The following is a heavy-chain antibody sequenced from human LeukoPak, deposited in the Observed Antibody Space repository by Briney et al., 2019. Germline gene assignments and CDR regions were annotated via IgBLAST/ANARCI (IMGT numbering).Heavy chain of an antibody. CDR2: ISSSNSAI. CDR3: ARVDYLYGGSIDY. D-gene: IGHD4/OR15-4a*01. V-gene: IGHV3-48*01. Sequence: GGSLRLSCAASGFTFSIYSMNWVRQAPGKGLEWVSYISSSNSAIYYADSVKGRFTISRDNANNSLYLQMNSLRAEDAAVYYCARVDYLYGGSIDYWGQGTLVTVSS. CDR1: GFTFSIYS. J-gene: IGHJ4*02.